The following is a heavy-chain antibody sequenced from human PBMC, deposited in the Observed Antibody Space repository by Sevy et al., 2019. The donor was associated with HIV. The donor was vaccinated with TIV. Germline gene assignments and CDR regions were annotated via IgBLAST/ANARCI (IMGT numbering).Heavy chain of an antibody. D-gene: IGHD2-21*02. CDR1: GFTLSSYD. J-gene: IGHJ4*02. CDR2: IWDDGTIK. CDR3: ARGGGYCGGDCYSIDY. V-gene: IGHV3-33*08. Sequence: GGSLRLSCAASGFTLSSYDMHWVRQAPGKGLEWVALIWDDGTIKYYAYSVKGRFTISRDNPKDTLFLQMNSLTPEDTAVYYCARGGGYCGGDCYSIDYWGQGTLVTVSS.